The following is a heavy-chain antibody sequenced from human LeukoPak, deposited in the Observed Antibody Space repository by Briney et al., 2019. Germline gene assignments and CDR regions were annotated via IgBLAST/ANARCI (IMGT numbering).Heavy chain of an antibody. Sequence: ASVKVSCKVSGYTLTELSMHWVRQAPGKGLEWMGGFDPEDGETIYAQKFQGRVTMTEDTSTDTAYMELSSLRSEDTAVYYCARDIAAAGHRDYWGQGTLVTVSS. D-gene: IGHD6-13*01. CDR3: ARDIAAAGHRDY. CDR2: FDPEDGET. J-gene: IGHJ4*02. V-gene: IGHV1-24*01. CDR1: GYTLTELS.